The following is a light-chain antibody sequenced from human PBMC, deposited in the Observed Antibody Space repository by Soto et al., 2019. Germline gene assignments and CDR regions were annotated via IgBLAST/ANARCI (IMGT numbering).Light chain of an antibody. CDR3: HSYDSGLSSGV. Sequence: QSVLTQPPSVSGAPGQRVTISCTGNSSNIGSSYDVYWYQQLPGTAPKLLIYGNTNRPSGVPDRFSGSKSGTSASLAITGLRAEDEADYYCHSYDSGLSSGVFGGGTKLTVL. V-gene: IGLV1-40*01. J-gene: IGLJ2*01. CDR1: SSNIGSSYD. CDR2: GNT.